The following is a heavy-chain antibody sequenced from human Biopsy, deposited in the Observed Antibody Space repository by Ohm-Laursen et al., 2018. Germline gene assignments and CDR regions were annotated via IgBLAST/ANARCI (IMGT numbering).Heavy chain of an antibody. D-gene: IGHD3-10*01. Sequence: VASVKVSCKASGDTFNKYGIFWVRQAPGQGLEWMGRIIPIVDIVNYAQRFQGRVTMTADKSPSTAYLDLSSLISEDTAVYYCVRGGSGSGYYGMDVWGQGTTVTVSS. J-gene: IGHJ6*02. CDR1: GDTFNKYG. V-gene: IGHV1-69*04. CDR3: VRGGSGSGYYGMDV. CDR2: IIPIVDIV.